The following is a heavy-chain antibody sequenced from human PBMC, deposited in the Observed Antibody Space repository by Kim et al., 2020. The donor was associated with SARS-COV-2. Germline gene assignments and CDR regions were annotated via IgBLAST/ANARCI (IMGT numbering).Heavy chain of an antibody. J-gene: IGHJ1*01. Sequence: GGSLRLSCAASGFTFSSYWMSWVRQAPGKGLEWVANIKQDGREKYYVDSVKGRFTISRDNAKNSLYLQMNSLRAEDTAVYYCARRSGIVGAEYFQHWGQGTLVTVSS. V-gene: IGHV3-7*01. CDR3: ARRSGIVGAEYFQH. CDR2: IKQDGREK. CDR1: GFTFSSYW. D-gene: IGHD1-26*01.